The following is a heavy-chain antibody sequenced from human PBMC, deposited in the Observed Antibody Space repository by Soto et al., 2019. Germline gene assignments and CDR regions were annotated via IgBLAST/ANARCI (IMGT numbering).Heavy chain of an antibody. CDR2: ISNSSSYI. D-gene: IGHD3-16*01. V-gene: IGHV3-21*01. CDR1: GFTFSSYS. J-gene: IGHJ5*02. Sequence: EVQLVESGGGLVKPGGSLRLSCAASGFTFSSYSMHWVRQAPGKGLEWVSAISNSSSYIYYADSMKGRFTISRDNAKNALYLQNNSLRAEDTALYYGARDLHDDVSCRFAPWGQGTLVTVSS. CDR3: ARDLHDDVSCRFAP.